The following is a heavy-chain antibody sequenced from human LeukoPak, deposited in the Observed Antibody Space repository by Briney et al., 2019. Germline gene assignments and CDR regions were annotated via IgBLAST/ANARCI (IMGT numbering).Heavy chain of an antibody. J-gene: IGHJ4*02. CDR2: IYYSGST. D-gene: IGHD1-26*01. V-gene: IGHV4-39*07. CDR3: ARRGDSGSYYDDY. CDR1: GGSISSSSYY. Sequence: SETLSLTCTVSGGSISSSSYYWGWIRQPPGKGLEWIGSIYYSGSTYYNPSLKSRVTISVDTSKNQFSLKLSSVTAADTAVYYCARRGDSGSYYDDYWGQGTLVTVSS.